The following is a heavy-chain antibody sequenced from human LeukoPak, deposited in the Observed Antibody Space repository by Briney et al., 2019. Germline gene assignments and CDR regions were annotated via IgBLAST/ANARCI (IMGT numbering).Heavy chain of an antibody. V-gene: IGHV4-4*07. CDR3: ARGEAVPAAIGDLFDY. CDR1: GVSISSFC. D-gene: IGHD2-2*02. CDR2: VCNSGNT. J-gene: IGHJ4*02. Sequence: PSETLSLTCTVSGVSISSFCWSWIRQPATKGLEWIGRVCNSGNTNYNPSLRSRVIMSIDTSKNQLSLDLSSVTAADTAVYHCARGEAVPAAIGDLFDYWGQGTLVTVSS.